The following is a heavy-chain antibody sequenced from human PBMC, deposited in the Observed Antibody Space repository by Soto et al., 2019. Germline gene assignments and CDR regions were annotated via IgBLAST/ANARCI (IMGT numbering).Heavy chain of an antibody. CDR3: PQAGYCSSTSCYHY. CDR2: IIPILGIA. D-gene: IGHD2-2*01. Sequence: QVQLVHSGAEVKKPGSSVKVSCKASGGTFSSYTISWVRQAPGQGLEWMGRIIPILGIANYAQKFQGRVTITADKSTSTAYMELSSLRSEDTAVYYCPQAGYCSSTSCYHYWGQGTLVTVSS. V-gene: IGHV1-69*02. J-gene: IGHJ4*02. CDR1: GGTFSSYT.